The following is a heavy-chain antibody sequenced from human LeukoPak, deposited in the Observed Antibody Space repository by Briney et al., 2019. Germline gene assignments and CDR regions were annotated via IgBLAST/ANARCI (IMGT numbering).Heavy chain of an antibody. CDR1: GFSFSSYW. J-gene: IGHJ6*02. CDR3: AKVLDIAARRWAYYYYGMDV. CDR2: INSDGKST. V-gene: IGHV3-74*03. D-gene: IGHD6-6*01. Sequence: GGSLRLSCAASGFSFSSYWMHWVRQAPGEGLWWVSRINSDGKSTTSADSVKGRFTVSRDNAKNTLYLQMNSLRAEDTAVYYCAKVLDIAARRWAYYYYGMDVWGQGTTVTVSS.